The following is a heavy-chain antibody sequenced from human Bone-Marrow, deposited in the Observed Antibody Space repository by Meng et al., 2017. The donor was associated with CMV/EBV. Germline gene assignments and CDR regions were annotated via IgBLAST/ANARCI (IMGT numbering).Heavy chain of an antibody. CDR3: ARVSSYYIAALPLRYYYGMDV. J-gene: IGHJ6*02. CDR1: GFTFSSYW. Sequence: GESLKISCAASGFTFSSYWMHWVRQAPGKGLVWVSRINSDGSSTSYADSVKGRFTISRDNAKNTLYLQMNSLRAEDTAVYYCARVSSYYIAALPLRYYYGMDVWGQGTTVTVSS. V-gene: IGHV3-74*01. CDR2: INSDGSST. D-gene: IGHD3-10*01.